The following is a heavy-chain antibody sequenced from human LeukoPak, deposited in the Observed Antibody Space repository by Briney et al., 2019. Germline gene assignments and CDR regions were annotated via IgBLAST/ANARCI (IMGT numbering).Heavy chain of an antibody. CDR3: AKERVIAAAGFDY. CDR1: GFTFSSYG. D-gene: IGHD6-13*01. V-gene: IGHV3-30*18. J-gene: IGHJ4*02. CDR2: ISYDGSNK. Sequence: GGSLRLSCAASGFTFSSYGMHWVRQAPGKGLEWVAVISYDGSNKYYADSVKGRFTISRDNSKNTLYLQMNSLRAEDTAVYYCAKERVIAAAGFDYWPGNPGHRLL.